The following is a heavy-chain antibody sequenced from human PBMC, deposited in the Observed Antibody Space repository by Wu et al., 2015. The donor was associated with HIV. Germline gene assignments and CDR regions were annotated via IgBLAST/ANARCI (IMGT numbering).Heavy chain of an antibody. CDR1: GYTFTGYY. CDR2: INPNSGGT. D-gene: IGHD2-2*01. CDR3: VRSSGFEIVVVPAAMWAFDI. Sequence: QVQLVQSGAEVKKPGASVKVSCKASGYTFTGYYMHWVRQAPGQGLEWMGWINPNSGGTNYAQKFQGRVTMTRDTSISTAYMELSRLRSDDTAVYYCVRSSGFEIVVVPAAMWAFDIWGQGTMVTVSS. J-gene: IGHJ3*02. V-gene: IGHV1-2*02.